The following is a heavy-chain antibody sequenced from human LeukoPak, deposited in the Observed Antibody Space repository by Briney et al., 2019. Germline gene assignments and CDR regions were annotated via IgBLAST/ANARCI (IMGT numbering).Heavy chain of an antibody. D-gene: IGHD2-15*01. J-gene: IGHJ4*02. V-gene: IGHV3-7*03. CDR1: GFIFSSYY. Sequence: GGSLRLSCAASGFIFSSYYMTWVRQVPGKGLEWVANINPDGSEKNYVDSVKGRFTISRDNARNSLYLQMNSLRAEDTALCYCARAGARSSDRWWYDYWGQGTLVTVSS. CDR2: INPDGSEK. CDR3: ARAGARSSDRWWYDY.